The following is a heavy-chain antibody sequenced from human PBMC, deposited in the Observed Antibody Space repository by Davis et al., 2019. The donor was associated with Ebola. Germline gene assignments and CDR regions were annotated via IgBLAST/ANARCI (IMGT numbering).Heavy chain of an antibody. CDR3: ARYFWSGYPPYYYYMDV. V-gene: IGHV4-59*01. CDR1: GGSISSYH. J-gene: IGHJ6*03. CDR2: IYYSGST. D-gene: IGHD3-3*01. Sequence: MPSEPLSLTCTVSGGSISSYHWSWIGQPPGKGLEWIGYIYYSGSTKYNPSLKSRVTVSVDTSKNQFSLKLSSVTAADTAVYYCARYFWSGYPPYYYYMDVWGKGTTVTVSS.